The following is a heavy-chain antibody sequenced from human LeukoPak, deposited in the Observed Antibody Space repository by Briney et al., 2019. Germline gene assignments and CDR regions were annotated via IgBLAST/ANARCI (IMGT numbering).Heavy chain of an antibody. Sequence: PGGSLRLSCAGSGFTFSSYWMTWVRQAPGKGLEWVASITPAGSEKYYANSMKGRFTISRDNAKNSLFLQMNSLRADDTGVYFCVSGGDSGYWGQGTLVTVSS. CDR2: ITPAGSEK. CDR3: VSGGDSGY. V-gene: IGHV3-7*03. J-gene: IGHJ4*02. D-gene: IGHD2-21*02. CDR1: GFTFSSYW.